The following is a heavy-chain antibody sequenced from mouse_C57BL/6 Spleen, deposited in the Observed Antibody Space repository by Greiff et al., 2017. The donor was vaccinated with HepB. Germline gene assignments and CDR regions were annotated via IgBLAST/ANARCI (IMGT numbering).Heavy chain of an antibody. Sequence: VQLQQSGAELARPGASVKMSCKASGYTFTSYTMHWVKQRPGQGLEWIGYINPSSGYTKYNQKFKDKATLTADKSSSTAYMQLSSLTSEDSAVYYCASNGKGDYFDYWGQGTTLTVSS. CDR2: INPSSGYT. CDR1: GYTFTSYT. V-gene: IGHV1-4*01. CDR3: ASNGKGDYFDY. J-gene: IGHJ2*01.